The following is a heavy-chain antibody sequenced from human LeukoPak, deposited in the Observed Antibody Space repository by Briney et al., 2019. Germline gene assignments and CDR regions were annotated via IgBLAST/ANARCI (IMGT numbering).Heavy chain of an antibody. CDR3: ASGGIYYGAAFDF. CDR2: INWKGGST. CDR1: GFTFDDYG. V-gene: IGHV3-20*04. J-gene: IGHJ4*02. Sequence: PGGSLRLSCAASGFTFDDYGMTWVRQAPGKGLEWVSGINWKGGSTGYADSVKGRFTISRDNAKKSLYLQMNSLRVEDTALYYCASGGIYYGAAFDFWGQGSLVTVSA. D-gene: IGHD1-26*01.